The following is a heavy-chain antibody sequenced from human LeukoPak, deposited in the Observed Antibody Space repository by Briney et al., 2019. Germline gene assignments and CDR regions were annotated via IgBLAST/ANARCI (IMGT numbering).Heavy chain of an antibody. J-gene: IGHJ4*02. CDR2: MDPTGSQK. Sequence: GGSLRLSCADSQFTFNGSWMNWVRQAPGKGLEWVANMDPTGSQKRYVDSVKGRFTISKDNPGASLYLDMHSLTAEDTAIYYCASWTSGNYWGQGTLVTVSS. CDR1: QFTFNGSW. D-gene: IGHD1-1*01. V-gene: IGHV3-7*01. CDR3: ASWTSGNY.